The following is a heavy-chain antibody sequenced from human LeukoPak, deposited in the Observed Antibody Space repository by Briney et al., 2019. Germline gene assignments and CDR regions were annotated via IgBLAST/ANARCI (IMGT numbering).Heavy chain of an antibody. CDR3: ARSRKRGDYGSSCDY. CDR1: GYTFTSYD. V-gene: IGHV1-69*06. J-gene: IGHJ4*02. Sequence: SVKVSCKASGYTFTSYDINWVRQAPGQGLEWMGGIIPIFGTANYAQKFQGRVTITADKSTSTAYMELSSLRSEDTAVYYCARSRKRGDYGSSCDYWGQGTLVTVSS. CDR2: IIPIFGTA. D-gene: IGHD3-10*01.